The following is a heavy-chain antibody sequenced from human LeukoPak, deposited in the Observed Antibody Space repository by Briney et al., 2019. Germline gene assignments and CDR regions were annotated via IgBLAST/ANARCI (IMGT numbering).Heavy chain of an antibody. Sequence: SETLSLTCTVSGGSISSYYWSWIRQPPGKGLEWIGYIYYSGSTNYNPSLKSRVTISVDTSKNQFSLKLSSVTAADTAVYYCARRAPYSYEWSTLNYWGQGTLVTVSS. D-gene: IGHD5-18*01. J-gene: IGHJ4*02. CDR1: GGSISSYY. V-gene: IGHV4-59*08. CDR2: IYYSGST. CDR3: ARRAPYSYEWSTLNY.